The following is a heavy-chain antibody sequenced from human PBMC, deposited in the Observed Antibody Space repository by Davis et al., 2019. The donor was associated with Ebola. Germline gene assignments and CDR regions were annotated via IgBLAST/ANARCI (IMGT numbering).Heavy chain of an antibody. CDR1: GGSFSGYY. J-gene: IGHJ4*02. Sequence: PGGSLRLSCAVYGGSFSGYYWSWIRQPPGKGLEWIGEINHSGSTNYNPSLKSRVTISVDTSKNQFSLKLSSVTAADTAVYYCAREAANYYDSSGYLDYWGQGTLVTVSS. V-gene: IGHV4-34*01. CDR3: AREAANYYDSSGYLDY. D-gene: IGHD3-22*01. CDR2: INHSGST.